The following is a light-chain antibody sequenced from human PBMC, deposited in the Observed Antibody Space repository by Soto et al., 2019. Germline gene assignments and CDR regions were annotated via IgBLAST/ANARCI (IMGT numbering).Light chain of an antibody. CDR2: KND. CDR1: SSNIGSNR. Sequence: QSVLTQPPSASGTPGQRVIISCSGSSSNIGSNRVQWYQQLPGTAPKLLVYKNDNRPSGVPDRFSGSKSGTSASLAISDLRSEDEGLYYCATWDDSLSGVLFGGGTQLTVL. J-gene: IGLJ2*01. V-gene: IGLV1-47*01. CDR3: ATWDDSLSGVL.